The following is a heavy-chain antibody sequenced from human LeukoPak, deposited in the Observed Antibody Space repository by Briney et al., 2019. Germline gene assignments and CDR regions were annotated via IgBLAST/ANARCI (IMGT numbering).Heavy chain of an antibody. CDR2: INPSGGST. J-gene: IGHJ3*02. CDR3: ARAPHYCSSTSCKTARMNAFDI. V-gene: IGHV1-46*01. D-gene: IGHD2-2*01. Sequence: ASVKVSCKASGYTFTSYYMHWVRQAPGQGLEWMGIINPSGGSTSYAQKFQGRVTMTRDTSTSTVYMELSSLRSDDTAVYYCARAPHYCSSTSCKTARMNAFDIWGQGTMVTVSS. CDR1: GYTFTSYY.